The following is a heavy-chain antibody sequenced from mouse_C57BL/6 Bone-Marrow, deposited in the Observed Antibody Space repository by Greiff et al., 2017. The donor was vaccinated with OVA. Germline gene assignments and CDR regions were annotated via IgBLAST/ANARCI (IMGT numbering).Heavy chain of an antibody. Sequence: QVQLQQPGADLVKPGASVKLSCKASGYTFTSYWMQWVKQRPGQGLEWIGEIDPSDSYTNYNQKFKGKATLTVDTSSSTAYMQLSSQTSEDSAVCECARGKYYGRRDYAMDYWGQGTSVTVSS. CDR1: GYTFTSYW. J-gene: IGHJ4*01. CDR2: IDPSDSYT. CDR3: ARGKYYGRRDYAMDY. V-gene: IGHV1-50*01. D-gene: IGHD1-1*01.